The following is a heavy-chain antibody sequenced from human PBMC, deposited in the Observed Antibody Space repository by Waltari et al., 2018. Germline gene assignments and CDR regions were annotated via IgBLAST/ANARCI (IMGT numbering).Heavy chain of an antibody. V-gene: IGHV4-34*01. D-gene: IGHD6-19*01. CDR2: INHSGST. J-gene: IGHJ4*02. CDR3: ARWGIAVAGTGFDY. CDR1: GGSFRGYY. Sequence: QVQLQQWGAGLLKPSETLSLTCAVYGGSFRGYYWSWIRQPPGKGLEWIGEINHSGSTNYNPSLKSRVTISVDTSKNQFSLKLSSVTAADTAVYYCARWGIAVAGTGFDYWGQGTLVTVSS.